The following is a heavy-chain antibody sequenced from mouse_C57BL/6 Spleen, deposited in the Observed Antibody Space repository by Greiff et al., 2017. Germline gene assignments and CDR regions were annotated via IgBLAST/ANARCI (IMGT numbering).Heavy chain of an antibody. Sequence: QVQLQQSGAELMKPGASVKLSCKATGYTFTGYWIEWVKQRPGHGLEWIGEILPGSGSTTYNEKFKGKATFTADTSSNTAYMQLSSLTTEDSAIYFYAREITTVVATETVWGTATTVTAFS. D-gene: IGHD1-1*01. CDR3: AREITTVVATETV. CDR2: ILPGSGST. J-gene: IGHJ1*03. V-gene: IGHV1-9*01. CDR1: GYTFTGYW.